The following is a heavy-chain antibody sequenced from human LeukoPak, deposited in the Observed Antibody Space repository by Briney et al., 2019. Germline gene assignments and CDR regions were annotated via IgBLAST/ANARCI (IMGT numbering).Heavy chain of an antibody. J-gene: IGHJ4*02. CDR1: GYTISNYF. V-gene: IGHV1-46*01. D-gene: IGHD6-25*01. CDR3: ASHNSGWQQTWFDF. Sequence: ASVKASCKASGYTISNYFIHWVRQAPGQGLEWMAKVNPSGAGTTFAQKFQGRVTMTWDTSTSTVDMFLSSLTSEDTAVYYCASHNSGWQQTWFDFWGQGILVTVSS. CDR2: VNPSGAGT.